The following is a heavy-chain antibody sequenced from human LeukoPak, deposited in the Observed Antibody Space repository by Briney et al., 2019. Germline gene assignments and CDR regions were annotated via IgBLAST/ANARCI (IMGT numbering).Heavy chain of an antibody. CDR3: SRSSEPDYGDSYYFDY. J-gene: IGHJ4*02. D-gene: IGHD4-17*01. CDR2: ISAYNGNA. Sequence: ASVKVSCKASGYTFTSYGISWVRQAPGQGLEWLGWISAYNGNANYTQKLQGRVTMTTDTSTSTAYMELRSLRSDDTAVYYCSRSSEPDYGDSYYFDYWGQGTLVTVSS. CDR1: GYTFTSYG. V-gene: IGHV1-18*01.